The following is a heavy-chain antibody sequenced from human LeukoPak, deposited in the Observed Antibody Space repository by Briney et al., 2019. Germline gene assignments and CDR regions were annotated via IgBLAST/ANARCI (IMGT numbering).Heavy chain of an antibody. CDR3: ARALYYYDSSGCYLYYFDY. V-gene: IGHV4-59*01. CDR2: IYYSGST. D-gene: IGHD3-22*01. J-gene: IGHJ4*02. Sequence: SETLSLTCTVSGGSISSYYWSWIRQPPGKGLEWIGYIYYSGSTNYNPSLKSRVTISVDTSKNQFSLKLSSVTAADTAVYYCARALYYYDSSGCYLYYFDYWGQGTLVTVSS. CDR1: GGSISSYY.